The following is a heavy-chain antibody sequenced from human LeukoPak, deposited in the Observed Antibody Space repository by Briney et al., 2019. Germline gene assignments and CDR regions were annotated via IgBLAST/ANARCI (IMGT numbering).Heavy chain of an antibody. CDR3: ARVLYDSSGYYDLYFDY. Sequence: GGSLRLSCAASGFTFSSYWMSWVRQAPGKGLEWVANIKQDGSEKYYVDSMKGRFTISRDNAKNSLYLQMNSLRAEDTAVYYCARVLYDSSGYYDLYFDYWGQGTLVTVSS. D-gene: IGHD3-22*01. CDR1: GFTFSSYW. CDR2: IKQDGSEK. V-gene: IGHV3-7*04. J-gene: IGHJ4*02.